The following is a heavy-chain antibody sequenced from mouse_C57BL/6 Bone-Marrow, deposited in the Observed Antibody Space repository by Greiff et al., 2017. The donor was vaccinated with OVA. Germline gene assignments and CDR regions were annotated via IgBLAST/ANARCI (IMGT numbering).Heavy chain of an antibody. CDR2: ITHSGET. D-gene: IGHD2-4*01. Sequence: VQLVESGPGLVKPSQSLFLTCSITGFPITSGYYWIWIRQSPGKPLEWMGYITHSGETFYNPSLQSPISITRETSKNQFFLQLNSVTTEDTAMYYCAGDRIYYDYPWFAYWGQGTLVTVSA. V-gene: IGHV12-3*01. CDR3: AGDRIYYDYPWFAY. J-gene: IGHJ3*01. CDR1: GFPITSGYY.